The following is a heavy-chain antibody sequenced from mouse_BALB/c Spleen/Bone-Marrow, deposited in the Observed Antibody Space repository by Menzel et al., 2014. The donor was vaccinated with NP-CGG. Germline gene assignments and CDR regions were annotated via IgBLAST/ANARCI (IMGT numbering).Heavy chain of an antibody. D-gene: IGHD2-14*01. J-gene: IGHJ2*01. CDR1: GFTFSSFG. V-gene: IGHV5-17*02. Sequence: EVQVVESGGGLVQPGGSRKLSCAASGFTFSSFGMHWVRQAPEKGLEWVAYISSGSSTIYYADTVKGRFTISRDNPKNTLLLQMTSLRSEDTAMYYCARDVPLYDVGYFDYWGQGTTLTVSS. CDR2: ISSGSSTI. CDR3: ARDVPLYDVGYFDY.